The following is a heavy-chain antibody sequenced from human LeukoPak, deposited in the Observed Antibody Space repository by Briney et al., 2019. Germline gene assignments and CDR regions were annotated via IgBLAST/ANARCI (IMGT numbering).Heavy chain of an antibody. Sequence: LGASVKVSCTASGYTFTSYEINWVRQATGQGLEWMGWMNPNSGNTGYAQKFQGRVTMTRNTSISTAYMELSSLRSEDTAVYYCARAYSNRYSSSSWGQGTLVTVSS. CDR3: ARAYSNRYSSSS. D-gene: IGHD6-13*01. CDR2: MNPNSGNT. V-gene: IGHV1-8*01. J-gene: IGHJ5*02. CDR1: GYTFTSYE.